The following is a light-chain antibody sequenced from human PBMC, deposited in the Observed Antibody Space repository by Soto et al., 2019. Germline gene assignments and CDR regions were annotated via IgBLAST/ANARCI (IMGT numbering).Light chain of an antibody. CDR3: QQYASSLT. V-gene: IGKV3-20*01. CDR1: QSVDSAF. Sequence: EIVLTQSPGSLFLSLGERATLSCRASQSVDSAFSAWYQQKPGQPPRLLMYGASRRATGIPDRFSGSGSGTDFTLTISRLEPEDFAVYYCQQYASSLTFGQGTKVEI. CDR2: GAS. J-gene: IGKJ1*01.